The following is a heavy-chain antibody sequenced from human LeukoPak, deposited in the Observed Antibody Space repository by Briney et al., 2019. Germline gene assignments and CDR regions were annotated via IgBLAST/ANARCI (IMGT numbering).Heavy chain of an antibody. Sequence: PSETLSLTCTVSGGSISSTSHFWAWIRQPPGEALDWVSSISYSGNTFYSPSLKSRVTISVDTSKNQFSLKLSSVTAADTAVYYCARRNSHSSSWNKKRYYFDYWGQGTLVTVSS. D-gene: IGHD6-13*01. V-gene: IGHV4-39*07. CDR2: ISYSGNT. CDR3: ARRNSHSSSWNKKRYYFDY. CDR1: GGSISSTSHF. J-gene: IGHJ4*02.